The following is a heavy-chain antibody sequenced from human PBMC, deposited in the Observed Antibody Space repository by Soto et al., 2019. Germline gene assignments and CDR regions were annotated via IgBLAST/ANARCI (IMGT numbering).Heavy chain of an antibody. CDR3: ARERITMVRGYYYYYYMDV. Sequence: QVQLQQWGAGLLKPSETLSLTCAVYSGSFSGYYWSWIRQPPGKGLEWIGEINHSGSTNYNPSLKSRVTISVDTSKNQFSLKLSSVTAADTAVYYCARERITMVRGYYYYYYMDVWGKGTTVTVSS. D-gene: IGHD3-10*01. CDR1: SGSFSGYY. V-gene: IGHV4-34*01. CDR2: INHSGST. J-gene: IGHJ6*03.